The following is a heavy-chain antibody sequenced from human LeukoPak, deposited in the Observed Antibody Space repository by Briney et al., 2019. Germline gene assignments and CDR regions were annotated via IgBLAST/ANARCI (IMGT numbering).Heavy chain of an antibody. Sequence: PGGSLRLSCAASGFTVSSNYMSWVRQAPGKGLEWVSVIYSGGRTYYADSVKGRFTISRDNSKNTVYLQMNSLRAEDTAVYYCARDQGSGVLSDYWGQGTLVTVSS. CDR2: IYSGGRT. CDR3: ARDQGSGVLSDY. J-gene: IGHJ4*02. D-gene: IGHD2-15*01. V-gene: IGHV3-66*01. CDR1: GFTVSSNY.